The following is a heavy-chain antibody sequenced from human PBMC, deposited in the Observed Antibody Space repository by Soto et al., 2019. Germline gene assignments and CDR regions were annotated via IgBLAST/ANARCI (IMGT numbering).Heavy chain of an antibody. CDR3: AKDLHSSGWAAYNFDY. CDR1: GFTFSNFG. CDR2: ISYDGSNK. J-gene: IGHJ4*02. Sequence: GGSLRLSCAASGFTFSNFGMHWVRQAPGKGLEWVALISYDGSNKYYADSVKGRFTISRDSTKNTLSLQINSLRAEDSAVYYCAKDLHSSGWAAYNFDYWGQGTLVTVSS. V-gene: IGHV3-30*18. D-gene: IGHD6-25*01.